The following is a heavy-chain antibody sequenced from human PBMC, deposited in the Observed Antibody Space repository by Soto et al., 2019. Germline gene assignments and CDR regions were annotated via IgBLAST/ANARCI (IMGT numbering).Heavy chain of an antibody. Sequence: ASVKVSCKASGYTFTSYGISWVRQAPGQGLEWMGWISAYNGNTNYAQKLQGRVTMTTDTSTSTAYMDMSSLRSEDTAIYYCARDSQRGYNLNYFDYWGQGTLVTVSS. V-gene: IGHV1-18*04. D-gene: IGHD5-12*01. CDR3: ARDSQRGYNLNYFDY. CDR1: GYTFTSYG. CDR2: ISAYNGNT. J-gene: IGHJ4*02.